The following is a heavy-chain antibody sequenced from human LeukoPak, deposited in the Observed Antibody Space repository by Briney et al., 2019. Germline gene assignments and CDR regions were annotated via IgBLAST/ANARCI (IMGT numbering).Heavy chain of an antibody. J-gene: IGHJ5*02. CDR2: IIPIFGTA. CDR1: GITFSSYA. CDR3: ARMTGYCISTGCYGKNWFDP. V-gene: IGHV1-69*13. D-gene: IGHD2-2*01. Sequence: GASVKVSCKTSGITFSSYAINWVRQAPGQGLEWMGGIIPIFGTANYGQKFQGRVTITADESTSTVNMEMSSLRSEDTAVYYCARMTGYCISTGCYGKNWFDPWGQGTLVTVSS.